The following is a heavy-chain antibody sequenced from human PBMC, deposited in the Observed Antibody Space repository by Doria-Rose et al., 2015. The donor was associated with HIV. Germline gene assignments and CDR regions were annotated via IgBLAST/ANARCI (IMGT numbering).Heavy chain of an antibody. D-gene: IGHD1-26*01. J-gene: IGHJ4*02. CDR3: ARVLSGTYDY. V-gene: IGHV4-59*01. CDR1: GGSISHYY. CDR2: IFYTGST. Sequence: QVQLQESGPGLVKPSETLSLTCSVSGGSISHYYWSWIRQPPGKGLEYIGDIFYTGSTNYSPSLKSRVSISIDTSKNKFFLRLSSVTAADTAVYYCARVLSGTYDYWGQGTLVTVSS.